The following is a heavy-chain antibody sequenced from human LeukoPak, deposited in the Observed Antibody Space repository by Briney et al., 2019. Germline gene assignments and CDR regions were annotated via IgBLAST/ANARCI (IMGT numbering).Heavy chain of an antibody. D-gene: IGHD2-2*01. Sequence: GGSLRLSCAASGFTFSSYWMHWVRQVPGKGLVWVSRINSDGSSTSYADSVKGRFTISRDSAKNTLYLQMNSLRVEDTAVYYCAGSASHNWFDPWGQGTLVTVSS. J-gene: IGHJ5*02. CDR2: INSDGSST. V-gene: IGHV3-74*01. CDR3: AGSASHNWFDP. CDR1: GFTFSSYW.